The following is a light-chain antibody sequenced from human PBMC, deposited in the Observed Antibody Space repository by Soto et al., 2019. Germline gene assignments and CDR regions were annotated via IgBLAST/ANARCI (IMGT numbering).Light chain of an antibody. V-gene: IGKV3-20*01. Sequence: IVLTQSPGTLSLSPGERATLSCRASQTGSNSYLAWYQQKSGQAPRLLIYGVSTRATGIPDRFSGSGSGTEFALTISRLEPEDFATYYCQHYNSYSEAFGQGTKVELK. J-gene: IGKJ1*01. CDR3: QHYNSYSEA. CDR2: GVS. CDR1: QTGSNSY.